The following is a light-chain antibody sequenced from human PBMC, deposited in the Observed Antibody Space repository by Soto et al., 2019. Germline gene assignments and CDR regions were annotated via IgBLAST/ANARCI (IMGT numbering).Light chain of an antibody. V-gene: IGLV2-14*02. Sequence: QSALTQPASVSASPGQSITISCTGTSSDIGSYNLVSWYQKHPDKAPRLIIYEDNKRPSGVSSRFSGSKSASTASLTISGLQAEDEADYYCSSYTSSSTYVFGTGIKLTVL. CDR1: SSDIGSYNL. J-gene: IGLJ1*01. CDR2: EDN. CDR3: SSYTSSSTYV.